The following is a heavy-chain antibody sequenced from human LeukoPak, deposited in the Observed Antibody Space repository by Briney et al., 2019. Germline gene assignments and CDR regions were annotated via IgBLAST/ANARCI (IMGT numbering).Heavy chain of an antibody. CDR1: GFTFSSYA. Sequence: GGSLRLSCAASGFTFSSYAMSWVRQAPGKGLEWVSAISGSGGSTYYADSVKGRFTISRDNSKNTLYLQMNSLRAEDTAVYYCARDGYSGYDSGVDYWGQGTLVTVSS. V-gene: IGHV3-23*01. J-gene: IGHJ4*02. D-gene: IGHD5-12*01. CDR3: ARDGYSGYDSGVDY. CDR2: ISGSGGST.